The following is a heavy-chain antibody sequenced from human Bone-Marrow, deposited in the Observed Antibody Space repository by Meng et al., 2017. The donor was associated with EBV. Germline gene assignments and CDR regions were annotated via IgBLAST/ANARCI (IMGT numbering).Heavy chain of an antibody. Sequence: EVHLVESGGGLVQPWGSLKLSCGASGFIFRDSAMHWVRQASGKGLEWVGRVETKASKYATAYAASVKGRFSVSRDDSKNTVFLEMNSLKTEDTARYFCWGDLNYGSYWGQGTLVTVSS. CDR3: WGDLNYGSY. CDR2: VETKASKYAT. J-gene: IGHJ4*02. CDR1: GFIFRDSA. D-gene: IGHD3-16*01. V-gene: IGHV3-73*01.